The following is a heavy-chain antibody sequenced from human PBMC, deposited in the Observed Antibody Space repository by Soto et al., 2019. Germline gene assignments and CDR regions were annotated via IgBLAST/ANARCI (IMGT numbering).Heavy chain of an antibody. CDR1: GDSISSSSYY. CDR3: ARHGTRLRSLDY. D-gene: IGHD4-17*01. J-gene: IGHJ4*02. V-gene: IGHV4-39*01. CDR2: IYYSGST. Sequence: QLQLQESGPGLVKSSETLSLTCTVSGDSISSSSYYWGWIRQPPGKGLEWIGSIYYSGSTYYNPSLKRRVTISVETSKNQFSPKLSSATAGDTAVYYCARHGTRLRSLDYWGQGTLVTVSS.